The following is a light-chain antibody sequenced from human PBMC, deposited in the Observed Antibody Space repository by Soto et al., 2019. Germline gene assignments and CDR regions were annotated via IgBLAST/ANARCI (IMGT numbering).Light chain of an antibody. V-gene: IGLV1-40*01. J-gene: IGLJ3*02. CDR3: QSYDSSLSGWV. CDR2: GNS. CDR1: SSNIGAGYD. Sequence: QPPSVSGAPGQRVTISCTGSSSNIGAGYDVHWYQQLPGTAPKLLIYGNSNRPSGVPDRFSGSKSGTSASLAITGLQAEDEADYYCQSYDSSLSGWVFGGGTKLTVL.